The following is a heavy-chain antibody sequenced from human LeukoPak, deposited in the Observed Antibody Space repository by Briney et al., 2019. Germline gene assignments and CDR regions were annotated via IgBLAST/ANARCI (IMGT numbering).Heavy chain of an antibody. CDR1: GYTFNTNG. V-gene: IGHV1-18*01. CDR2: INANTGST. Sequence: GASVKVSCKASGYTFNTNGLHWVRQAPGQGLEWMGWINANTGSTNYAQIFQGRVTMTTDTSTSTAYMELTSLTSDDTAIYYCARDAFQGSSWSNWFDSWGQGTLVIVSS. D-gene: IGHD6-13*01. J-gene: IGHJ5*01. CDR3: ARDAFQGSSWSNWFDS.